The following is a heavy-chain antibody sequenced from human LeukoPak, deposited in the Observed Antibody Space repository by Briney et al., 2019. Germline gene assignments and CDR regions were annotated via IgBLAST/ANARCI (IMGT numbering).Heavy chain of an antibody. J-gene: IGHJ3*02. V-gene: IGHV4-61*01. D-gene: IGHD5-18*01. CDR2: IYYSGST. CDR1: GGSISSSSYY. Sequence: SETLSLTCTVSGGSISSSSYYWSWIRQPPGKGLEWIGYIYYSGSTNYNPSLKSRVTISVDTSKNQFSLKLSSVTAADTAVYYCARAERGYSYGYRGEDAFDIWGQGTMVTVSS. CDR3: ARAERGYSYGYRGEDAFDI.